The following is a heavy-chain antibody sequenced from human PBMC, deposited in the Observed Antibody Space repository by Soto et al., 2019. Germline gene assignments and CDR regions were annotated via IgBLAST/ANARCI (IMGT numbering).Heavy chain of an antibody. CDR3: ARDQSPRLLWFGEPDYYYYGMDV. V-gene: IGHV1-2*04. CDR1: GYTFTGYY. D-gene: IGHD3-10*01. Sequence: ASVKVSCKASGYTFTGYYMHWVRQAPGQGLEWMGWINPNSGGTNYAQKFQGWVTMTRDTSISTAYMELSRLRSDDTAVYYCARDQSPRLLWFGEPDYYYYGMDVWCQGTTVTVSS. J-gene: IGHJ6*02. CDR2: INPNSGGT.